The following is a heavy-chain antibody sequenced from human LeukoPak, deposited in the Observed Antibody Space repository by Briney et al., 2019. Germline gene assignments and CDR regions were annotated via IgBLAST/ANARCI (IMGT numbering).Heavy chain of an antibody. D-gene: IGHD5-18*01. V-gene: IGHV4-59*01. CDR3: ARGSRGYSYGYDY. Sequence: PSETLSLTCTVSGGSISSYYWSWIRQPPGKGLEWIGYTYYSGSTNYNPSLKSRVTISVDTSKNQFSLKLSSVTAADTAVYYCARGSRGYSYGYDYWGQGTLVTVSS. CDR2: TYYSGST. J-gene: IGHJ4*02. CDR1: GGSISSYY.